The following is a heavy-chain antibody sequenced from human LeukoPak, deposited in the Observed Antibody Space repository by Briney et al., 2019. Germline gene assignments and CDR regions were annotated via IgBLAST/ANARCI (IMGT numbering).Heavy chain of an antibody. D-gene: IGHD5-18*01. J-gene: IGHJ6*03. V-gene: IGHV4-59*01. Sequence: PSETLSLTCTVSGGSISSYYWSWIRQPPGKGLEWIGYVYYSGSTNYNPSLKSRVPISVDTSKNQFSLKLSSVTAADTAVYYCARGGTDTAMVRTDYYYYMDVWGKGTTVTVSS. CDR1: GGSISSYY. CDR2: VYYSGST. CDR3: ARGGTDTAMVRTDYYYYMDV.